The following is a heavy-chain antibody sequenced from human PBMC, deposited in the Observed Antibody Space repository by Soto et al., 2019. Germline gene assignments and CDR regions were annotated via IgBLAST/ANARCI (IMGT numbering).Heavy chain of an antibody. J-gene: IGHJ4*02. CDR1: GGSFSGYY. CDR2: INHSGST. V-gene: IGHV4-34*01. CDR3: ATTEGLEYSGYETSDY. Sequence: NPAETLSLTCAVYGGSFSGYYWGWIRQPPGKGLEWIGEINHSGSTNYNPSLKSRVTISVDTSKNQFSLKLSSVTAADTAVYYCATTEGLEYSGYETSDYWGQGTLVTVSS. D-gene: IGHD5-12*01.